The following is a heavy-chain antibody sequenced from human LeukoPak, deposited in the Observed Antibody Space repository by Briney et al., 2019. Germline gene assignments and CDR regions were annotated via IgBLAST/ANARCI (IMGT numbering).Heavy chain of an antibody. J-gene: IGHJ4*02. Sequence: GGSLRLSCAASGFTFSSYGMHWVRQAPGKGLEWVAVIWYDGSNKYYADSVKGRFTISRDNSKNTLYLQMNSLRAEDTAVYYCARDPPPVVGTAGFDYWGQGTLVTVSS. CDR1: GFTFSSYG. CDR3: ARDPPPVVGTAGFDY. CDR2: IWYDGSNK. V-gene: IGHV3-33*01. D-gene: IGHD1-26*01.